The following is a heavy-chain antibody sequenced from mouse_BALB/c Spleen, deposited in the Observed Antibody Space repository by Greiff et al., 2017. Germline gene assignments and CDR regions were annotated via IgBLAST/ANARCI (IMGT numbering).Heavy chain of an antibody. CDR1: GYAFTNYL. D-gene: IGHD2-3*01. Sequence: QVQLQQSGAELVRPGTSVKVSCKASGYAFTNYLIEWVKQRPGQGLEWIGVINPGSGGTNYNEKFKGKATLTADKSSSTAYMQLSSLTSDDSAVYFCARYDGYYEGFAYWGQGTLVTVSA. CDR3: ARYDGYYEGFAY. J-gene: IGHJ3*01. V-gene: IGHV1-54*01. CDR2: INPGSGGT.